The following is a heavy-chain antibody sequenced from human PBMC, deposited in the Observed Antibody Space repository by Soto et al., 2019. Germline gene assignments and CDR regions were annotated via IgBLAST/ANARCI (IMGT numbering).Heavy chain of an antibody. CDR3: ARDNYGPRDY. V-gene: IGHV1-2*02. CDR2: VDPNSGGT. J-gene: IGHJ4*02. D-gene: IGHD3-10*01. CDR1: GYTFTAYY. Sequence: QVQLVQSGAEVKKPGASVKVSCRPSGYTFTAYYIHWVRQAPGQGLEWMGWVDPNSGGTRDAQNFQGRVTMTRDTSTSTVYMELNWLRSDDTALDYCARDNYGPRDYWGQGTLVTVSS.